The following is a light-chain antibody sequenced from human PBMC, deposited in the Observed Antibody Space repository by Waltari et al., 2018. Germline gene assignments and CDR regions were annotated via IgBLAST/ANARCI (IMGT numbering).Light chain of an antibody. V-gene: IGKV3-15*01. CDR3: QQYNNWLPLT. Sequence: EIVMTQSPATLSVSPGERATLSCRASQRVSSNLAWYQQKPGQAPRLLIYGASTRPTGIPARFSGSGFGTEFTLNISSMQSEDFAVYYCQQYNNWLPLTFGGGTKVEIK. CDR1: QRVSSN. CDR2: GAS. J-gene: IGKJ4*01.